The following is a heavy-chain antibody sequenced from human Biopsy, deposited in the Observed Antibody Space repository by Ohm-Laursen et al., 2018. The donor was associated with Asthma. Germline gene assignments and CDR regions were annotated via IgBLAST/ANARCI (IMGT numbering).Heavy chain of an antibody. J-gene: IGHJ3*01. CDR3: ARTYYDFLTGQVNDAFAL. V-gene: IGHV1-3*04. Sequence: ASVKVSCKVSGYNFISFAIHWVRQAPRQRLEWMGWVNTGNGDTKYSQKFQGRVTITRDTSASTAYMDLRSLRSEDTAMYYCARTYYDFLTGQVNDAFALWGQGTMVTVSS. D-gene: IGHD3-9*01. CDR2: VNTGNGDT. CDR1: GYNFISFA.